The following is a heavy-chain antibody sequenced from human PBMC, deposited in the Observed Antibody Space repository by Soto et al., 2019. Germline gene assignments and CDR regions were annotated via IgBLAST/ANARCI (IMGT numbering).Heavy chain of an antibody. CDR2: IIPIFGTA. V-gene: IGHV1-69*13. J-gene: IGHJ6*02. D-gene: IGHD2-21*02. CDR3: ARGTIVVVTATTAVDGMDV. CDR1: GGSFSSFG. Sequence: ASVKVSCKASGGSFSSFGINWVRQAPGQGLEWMGGIIPIFGTANYAQKFQGRVTITADESTSTAYMELSSLRSEDTAVYYCARGTIVVVTATTAVDGMDVWGQGTTVTVSS.